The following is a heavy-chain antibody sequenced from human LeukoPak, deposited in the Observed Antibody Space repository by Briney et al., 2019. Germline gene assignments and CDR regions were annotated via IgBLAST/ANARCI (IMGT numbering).Heavy chain of an antibody. CDR3: ARGGAGLYYYMDV. CDR2: IYYSGST. CDR1: GGSISSSSYY. Sequence: PSETLSLTCTVSGGSISSSSYYWGWIRQPPGKGLEWIGNIYYSGSTYYNPSLKSRVTISVDTSKNQFSLKLSSVTAADTAVYYCARGGAGLYYYMDVWGKGTTVTVSS. J-gene: IGHJ6*03. V-gene: IGHV4-39*07.